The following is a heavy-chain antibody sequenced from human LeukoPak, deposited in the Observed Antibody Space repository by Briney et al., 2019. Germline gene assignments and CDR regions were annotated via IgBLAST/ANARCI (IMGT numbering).Heavy chain of an antibody. Sequence: PGGSLRLSCAASGFTFSSYWMSWVRQAPGKGLEWVANIKQDGSKKYYVDSVKGRFTISRDNAKNSLYLQMNSLRAEDTAVYYCARAEEDYVWGSYRYIIAFVYFDYWGQGTLVTVSS. CDR3: ARAEEDYVWGSYRYIIAFVYFDY. D-gene: IGHD3-16*02. CDR2: IKQDGSKK. J-gene: IGHJ4*02. V-gene: IGHV3-7*01. CDR1: GFTFSSYW.